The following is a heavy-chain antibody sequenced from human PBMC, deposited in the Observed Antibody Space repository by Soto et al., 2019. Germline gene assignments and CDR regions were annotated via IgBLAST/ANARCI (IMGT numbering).Heavy chain of an antibody. CDR1: GFSFSGYS. Sequence: GGSLRLPCVASGFSFSGYSMNWVRQAPGKGLQWVSFINSGGTDIYYADSVKGRFTISRDNSKNTLYLQMNSLRAEDTAVYYCAKDSKLLWFGESSPPYFDYWGQGTLVTVSS. CDR3: AKDSKLLWFGESSPPYFDY. J-gene: IGHJ4*02. D-gene: IGHD3-10*01. V-gene: IGHV3-21*05. CDR2: INSGGTDI.